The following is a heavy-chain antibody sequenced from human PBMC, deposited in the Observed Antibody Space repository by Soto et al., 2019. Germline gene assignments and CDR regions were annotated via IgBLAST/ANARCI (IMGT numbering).Heavy chain of an antibody. V-gene: IGHV3-23*01. CDR1: GFTFSSYA. Sequence: GSLQLSGAASGFTFSSYAMNWVRQAPGKGLEWVSAISGSGTSTYYADSVEGRFIISRDNSKNTLYLQMTSLRAEDTAVYYCAKDVSYGDPFVYWGQGTLVTVSS. J-gene: IGHJ4*02. CDR3: AKDVSYGDPFVY. CDR2: ISGSGTST. D-gene: IGHD4-17*01.